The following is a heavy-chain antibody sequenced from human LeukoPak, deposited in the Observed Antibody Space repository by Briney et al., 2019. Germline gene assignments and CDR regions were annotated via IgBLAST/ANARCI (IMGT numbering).Heavy chain of an antibody. V-gene: IGHV4-59*08. J-gene: IGHJ3*02. CDR3: ARHGSRAFDI. CDR2: IYYSGST. Sequence: SETLSLTCTVSGGSISSYYWSWIRQPPGKGLEWIGCIYYSGSTNYNSSLKSRVTISVDTSKKQFSLKLRSVTAADTAVYYCARHGSRAFDIWGQGTMVTVSS. D-gene: IGHD6-25*01. CDR1: GGSISSYY.